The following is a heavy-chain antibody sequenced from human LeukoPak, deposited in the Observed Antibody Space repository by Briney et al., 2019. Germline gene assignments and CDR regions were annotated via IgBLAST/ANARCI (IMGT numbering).Heavy chain of an antibody. J-gene: IGHJ4*02. D-gene: IGHD1-26*01. CDR3: ARSTDGCGSYCFFDY. Sequence: SETLSLTCTVSGGSISSGDYYWSWIRQHPGRGLEWIGYIYYSGSTYYNPSLKSRVTISGDTSKNQFPLKLSSVTAADTAVYYCARSTDGCGSYCFFDYWGQGTLVTVSS. V-gene: IGHV4-31*03. CDR2: IYYSGST. CDR1: GGSISSGDYY.